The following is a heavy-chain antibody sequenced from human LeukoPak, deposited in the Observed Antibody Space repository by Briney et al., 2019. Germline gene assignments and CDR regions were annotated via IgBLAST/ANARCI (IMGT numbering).Heavy chain of an antibody. CDR1: GYTLTELS. CDR2: FDPEDGET. D-gene: IGHD3-22*01. V-gene: IGHV1-24*01. J-gene: IGHJ4*02. CDR3: AKDMESAYDCSGYYSPFDS. Sequence: ASVKVSCKVSGYTLTELSMHWVRQAPGKGLEWMGGFDPEDGETIYAQKFQGRVTMTEDTSTDTAYMELSSLRSEDTAVYYCAKDMESAYDCSGYYSPFDSWAQGTLVTVSS.